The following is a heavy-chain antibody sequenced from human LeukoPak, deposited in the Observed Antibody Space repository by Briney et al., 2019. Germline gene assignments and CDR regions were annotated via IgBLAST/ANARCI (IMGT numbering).Heavy chain of an antibody. Sequence: ASVKVSCKASGYTLTGYYIHWVRQAPGQGLEWMGWINPNSGGTNYAQKFQGRVTMTRDTSISTAYMELSRLRSDDTAVYYCARPSYYSITYWGQGTLVTVSS. V-gene: IGHV1-2*02. CDR1: GYTLTGYY. J-gene: IGHJ4*02. CDR3: ARPSYYSITY. CDR2: INPNSGGT. D-gene: IGHD3-10*01.